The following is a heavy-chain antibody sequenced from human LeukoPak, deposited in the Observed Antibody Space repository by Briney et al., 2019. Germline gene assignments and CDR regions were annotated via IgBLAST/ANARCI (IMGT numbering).Heavy chain of an antibody. CDR1: GYTFTSYD. V-gene: IGHV1-8*01. CDR3: ARDLLIPPATIFGEPPPNYYMDV. Sequence: ASVKVSCKASGYTFTSYDINWVRQATGQGLEWMGWMNPNRGNTGYAQKFQGRVTMTRNTSISTAYMELSSLRSEDTAVYYCARDLLIPPATIFGEPPPNYYMDVWGKGTTVTVSS. D-gene: IGHD3-3*01. J-gene: IGHJ6*03. CDR2: MNPNRGNT.